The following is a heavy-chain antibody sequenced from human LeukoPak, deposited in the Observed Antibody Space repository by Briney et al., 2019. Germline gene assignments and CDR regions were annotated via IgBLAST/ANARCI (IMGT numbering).Heavy chain of an antibody. V-gene: IGHV5-51*01. CDR1: GYSFTSYW. CDR3: ARSSPPPKNWFDP. CDR2: IYPGDSDT. J-gene: IGHJ5*02. Sequence: KGGEPLKISCKGSGYSFTSYWIGWVRQMPGKGLEWMGIIYPGDSDTRYSPSFQGQVTISADKSISTAYLQWSSLKASDTAMYYCARSSPPPKNWFDPWGQGTLVTVSS.